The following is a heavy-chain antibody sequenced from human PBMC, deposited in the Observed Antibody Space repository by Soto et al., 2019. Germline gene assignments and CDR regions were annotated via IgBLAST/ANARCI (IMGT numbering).Heavy chain of an antibody. J-gene: IGHJ4*02. D-gene: IGHD3-3*01. Sequence: GGSLRLCCVTSRFTFNTFAMSWVRQAPGEGLESVSAINAGGGNTHYADSVKGRFTISRDNSKNTLYLQMDSLRAEDTAVYYCAKHTYSDFWPGHYYYLDFWGQGTLVTVSS. CDR3: AKHTYSDFWPGHYYYLDF. CDR1: RFTFNTFA. CDR2: INAGGGNT. V-gene: IGHV3-23*01.